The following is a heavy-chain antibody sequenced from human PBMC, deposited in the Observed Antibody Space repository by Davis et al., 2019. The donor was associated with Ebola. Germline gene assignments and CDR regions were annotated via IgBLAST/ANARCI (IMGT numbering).Heavy chain of an antibody. D-gene: IGHD2-2*01. J-gene: IGHJ4*02. CDR2: IIPVFGIP. CDR3: ASRRYCISPSCSIAGVFDR. CDR1: GGTFSSYA. V-gene: IGHV1-69*13. Sequence: SVKVSCKASGGTFSSYAISWVRQAPGQGLDWMGGIIPVFGIPKYAQKFQGRVTITADESTSTAYMELSSLRSEDTAVYYCASRRYCISPSCSIAGVFDRWGQGTLVTVSS.